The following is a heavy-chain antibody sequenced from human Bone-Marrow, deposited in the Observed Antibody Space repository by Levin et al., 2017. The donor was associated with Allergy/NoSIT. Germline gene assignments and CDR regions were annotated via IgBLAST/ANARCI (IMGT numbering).Heavy chain of an antibody. CDR3: ARDHGVAGTPLLYYGMDV. V-gene: IGHV1-46*01. D-gene: IGHD6-19*01. CDR1: GYTFTSYY. J-gene: IGHJ6*02. CDR2: INPSGGST. Sequence: GGSLRLSCKASGYTFTSYYMHWVRQAPGQGLEWMGIINPSGGSTSYAQKFQGRVTMTRDTSTSTVYMELSSLRSEDTAVYYCARDHGVAGTPLLYYGMDVWGQGTTVTVSS.